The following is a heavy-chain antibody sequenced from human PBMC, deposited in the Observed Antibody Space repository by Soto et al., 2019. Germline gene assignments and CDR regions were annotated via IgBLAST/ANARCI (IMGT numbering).Heavy chain of an antibody. J-gene: IGHJ4*02. CDR2: IYYSGST. V-gene: IGHV4-61*01. Sequence: ETLSLTCTVSGGSVSSGSYYWSWIRQPPGKGLEWIGYIYYSGSTNYNPSLKSRVTISVDTSKNQFSLKLSSVTTADTAVYYCASLYYDSSGYYPLFDYWGQGTLVTVSS. D-gene: IGHD3-22*01. CDR3: ASLYYDSSGYYPLFDY. CDR1: GGSVSSGSYY.